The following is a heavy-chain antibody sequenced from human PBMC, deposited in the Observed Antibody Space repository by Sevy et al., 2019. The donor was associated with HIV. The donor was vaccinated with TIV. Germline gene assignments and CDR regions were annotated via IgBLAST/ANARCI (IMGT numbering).Heavy chain of an antibody. V-gene: IGHV3-9*01. J-gene: IGHJ6*02. D-gene: IGHD2-21*01. CDR3: AKDINRGCDGVNCYPYYYYFYGLDV. CDR1: GFSFNDHA. CDR2: VCWNSGNI. Sequence: GGSLRLSCAASGFSFNDHAMHWVRQVPGKGLEWVSGVCWNSGNIGYGDSVRGPFTISRDNANHFLYLEMNSLRPEDTAFYYCAKDINRGCDGVNCYPYYYYFYGLDVWGQGTTVTVSS.